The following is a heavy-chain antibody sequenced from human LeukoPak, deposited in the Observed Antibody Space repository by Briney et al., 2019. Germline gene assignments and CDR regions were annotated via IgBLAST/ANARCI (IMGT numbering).Heavy chain of an antibody. CDR3: AKDAVFGVVPYYLDY. J-gene: IGHJ4*02. CDR2: IRYDGNNK. CDR1: GFTFSSYG. V-gene: IGHV3-30*02. Sequence: GGSLRLSCAASGFTFSSYGMHWVRQAPGKGLEWVAFIRYDGNNKYYADSVKGRFTISRDNSKNTLYLQMNSLRAEDTAVYYCAKDAVFGVVPYYLDYWGQGTLVTVSS. D-gene: IGHD3-3*01.